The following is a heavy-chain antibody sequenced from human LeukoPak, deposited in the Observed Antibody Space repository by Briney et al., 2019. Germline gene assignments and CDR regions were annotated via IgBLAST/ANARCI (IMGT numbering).Heavy chain of an antibody. D-gene: IGHD3-9*01. CDR1: GFTVSSNY. V-gene: IGHV3-53*01. Sequence: PGGSLRLSCAASGFTVSSNYISWVRQAPGKGLEWVSVIYSGGSTYYADSVKGRFTISRDNSKNTLYLQMNSLRAEGTAVYYCARMETDYDILTGYLPYGAFGIWGQGTMVTVSS. J-gene: IGHJ3*02. CDR3: ARMETDYDILTGYLPYGAFGI. CDR2: IYSGGST.